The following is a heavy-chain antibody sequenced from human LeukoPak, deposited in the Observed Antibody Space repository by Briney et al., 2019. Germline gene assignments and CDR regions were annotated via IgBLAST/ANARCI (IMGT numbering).Heavy chain of an antibody. D-gene: IGHD6-13*01. J-gene: IGHJ5*02. V-gene: IGHV3-11*04. CDR3: ARDGIAAAGTVVWFDP. CDR2: ISSSGSTI. Sequence: GGSLRLSCAASGFTFSDYYMSWIRQAPGKGLEWVSYISSSGSTIYYADSVKGRFTISRDNAKNSLYLQMNSLRAEDTAVYYCARDGIAAAGTVVWFDPWGQGTLVTVSS. CDR1: GFTFSDYY.